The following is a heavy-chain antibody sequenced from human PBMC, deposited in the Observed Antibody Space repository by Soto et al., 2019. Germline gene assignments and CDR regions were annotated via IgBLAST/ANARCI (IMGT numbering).Heavy chain of an antibody. J-gene: IGHJ6*02. Sequence: GASVKVSCKASGGTFSSYAISWVRQAPGQGLEWMGGIIPIFGTANYAQKFQGRVTITADESTSTAYMELSSLRSEDTTLYYCARAYSRVTPTLGMDVWGQGTTVTVSS. V-gene: IGHV1-69*13. CDR2: IIPIFGTA. CDR1: GGTFSSYA. D-gene: IGHD2-21*01. CDR3: ARAYSRVTPTLGMDV.